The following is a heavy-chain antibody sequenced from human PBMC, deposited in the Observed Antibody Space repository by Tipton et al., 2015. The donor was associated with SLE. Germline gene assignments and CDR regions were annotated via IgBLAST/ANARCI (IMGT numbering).Heavy chain of an antibody. CDR1: GFTFSSYE. J-gene: IGHJ4*02. CDR2: ISSSGRTI. Sequence: SLRLSCAASGFTFSSYEMNWVRQAPGKGLEWVSYISSSGRTIYYADSVKGRFTISRDNAKNSLYLLMNSLRAEDTAVYYCARVFSADEGGGDFDYWGQGTLVTVTS. D-gene: IGHD3-16*01. CDR3: ARVFSADEGGGDFDY. V-gene: IGHV3-48*03.